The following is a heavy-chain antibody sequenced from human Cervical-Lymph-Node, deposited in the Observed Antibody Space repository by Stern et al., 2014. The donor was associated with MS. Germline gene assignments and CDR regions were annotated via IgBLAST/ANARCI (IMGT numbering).Heavy chain of an antibody. Sequence: VQLVESGAEVKKPGASVKVSCKASGYTFTSYDINWVRQAPGQGLEWMGWMNPNSGNTGYAQKFQGRVTMTRNTSISTAYMELSSLRSEDTAVYYCARSCSGGSCDLGAFDIWGQGTMVTVSS. CDR1: GYTFTSYD. CDR3: ARSCSGGSCDLGAFDI. D-gene: IGHD2-15*01. V-gene: IGHV1-8*02. CDR2: MNPNSGNT. J-gene: IGHJ3*02.